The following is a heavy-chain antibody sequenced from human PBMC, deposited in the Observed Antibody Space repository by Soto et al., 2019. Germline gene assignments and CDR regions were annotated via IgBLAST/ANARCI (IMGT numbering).Heavy chain of an antibody. CDR2: ISYDGSNK. J-gene: IGHJ3*02. Sequence: QVQLVESGGGVVQPGRSLRLSCAASGFTFSSYGMHWVRQAPGKGLEWVAVISYDGSNKYYADSVKGRFTISRDNSKNTLYLQMNSLRAEDTAVYYCAKDIYSGYNRGAFDIWGQGTMVTVSS. D-gene: IGHD5-12*01. V-gene: IGHV3-30*18. CDR1: GFTFSSYG. CDR3: AKDIYSGYNRGAFDI.